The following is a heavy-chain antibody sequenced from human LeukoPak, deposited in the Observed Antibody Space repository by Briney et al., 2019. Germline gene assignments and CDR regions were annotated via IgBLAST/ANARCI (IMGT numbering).Heavy chain of an antibody. CDR3: ARARRTYYDILTGSDY. J-gene: IGHJ4*02. Sequence: ASVKVSCKASGYTFTSYGISWVRQAPGQGLEWMGWISAYNGNTNYAQKLQGRVTMTTDTSTSTAYMELRSLRSDDTAVYYCARARRTYYDILTGSDYWGQGTLATVSS. V-gene: IGHV1-18*01. CDR1: GYTFTSYG. D-gene: IGHD3-9*01. CDR2: ISAYNGNT.